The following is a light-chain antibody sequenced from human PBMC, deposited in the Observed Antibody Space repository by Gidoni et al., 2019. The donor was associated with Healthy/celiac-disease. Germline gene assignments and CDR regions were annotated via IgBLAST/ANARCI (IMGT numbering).Light chain of an antibody. Sequence: DIQLTQSPSFLSASVGDRVTITCRASQGISSYLAWYQQTPGKAPKLLIYAASTLQSGVPSRFSGSGSGTEFTLTISSLQPEDFATYYCQQLNSYPTTFXXXTRLEIK. CDR2: AAS. J-gene: IGKJ5*01. CDR3: QQLNSYPTT. V-gene: IGKV1-9*01. CDR1: QGISSY.